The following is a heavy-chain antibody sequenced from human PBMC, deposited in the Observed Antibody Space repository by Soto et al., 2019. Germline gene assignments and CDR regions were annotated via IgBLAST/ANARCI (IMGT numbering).Heavy chain of an antibody. CDR3: ARFLDYYYYYGMDV. V-gene: IGHV1-69*13. CDR1: GGTSSSYA. CDR2: IIPIFGTA. D-gene: IGHD3-10*01. Sequence: SVKVSCKASGGTSSSYAISWVRQAPGQGLEWMGVIIPIFGTANYAQKFQGRVTITADESTSTAYMELSSLRSEDTAVYYCARFLDYYYYYGMDVWGQGTTVTVSS. J-gene: IGHJ6*02.